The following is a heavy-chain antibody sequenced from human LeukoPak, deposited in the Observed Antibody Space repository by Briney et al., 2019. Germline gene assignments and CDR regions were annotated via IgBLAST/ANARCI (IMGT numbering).Heavy chain of an antibody. CDR1: GYTFTSYG. CDR2: ISAYNGNT. J-gene: IGHJ4*02. Sequence: ASVKVSCKASGYTFTSYGISWVRQAPGQGLEWMGWISAYNGNTNYAQKLQGRVTMTTDTSTSTAYMELRSLRSDDTAVYYCAREELGYYYDSSGYRDWGQGTLVTVSS. V-gene: IGHV1-18*01. D-gene: IGHD3-22*01. CDR3: AREELGYYYDSSGYRD.